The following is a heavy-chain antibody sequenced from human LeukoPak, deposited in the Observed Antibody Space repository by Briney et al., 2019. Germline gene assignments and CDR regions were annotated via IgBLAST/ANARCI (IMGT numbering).Heavy chain of an antibody. J-gene: IGHJ3*02. CDR2: ISSSGSSI. CDR1: GFTFRSYE. D-gene: IGHD2-21*02. CDR3: ATPGVTAYDAFDI. Sequence: GGSLRLSCAAFGFTFRSYEMNWVCQAPGKGLGWVSYISSSGSSIYYADSVKGRFTISSDNAKNSLYLQMNSLRAEDTAVYYCATPGVTAYDAFDIWGQGTMVTVSS. V-gene: IGHV3-48*03.